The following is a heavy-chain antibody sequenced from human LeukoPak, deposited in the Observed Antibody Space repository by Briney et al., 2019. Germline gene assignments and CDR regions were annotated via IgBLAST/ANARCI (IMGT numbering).Heavy chain of an antibody. CDR3: ARDRGFFLFDY. CDR1: GFTFGNHW. D-gene: IGHD3-10*01. V-gene: IGHV3-7*01. CDR2: IKEDGSET. Sequence: GGSLRLSCAASGFTFGNHWMTWLRQAPGKGLEWLAHIKEDGSETAYVDSVRGRFTISRDNAKNSLYLQMSSLRDEDTAVYYCARDRGFFLFDYWGQGTLVSVSS. J-gene: IGHJ4*02.